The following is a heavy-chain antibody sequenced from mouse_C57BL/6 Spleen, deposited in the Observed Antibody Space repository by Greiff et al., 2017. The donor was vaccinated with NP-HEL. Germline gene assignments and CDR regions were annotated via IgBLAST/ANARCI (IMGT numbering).Heavy chain of an antibody. CDR3: ARLKNGDYGDHGGMDY. Sequence: QVQLQQSGAELVRPGASVKLSCKASGYTFTDYYINWVKQRPGQGLEWIARIYPGSGNTYYNEKFKGKATLTAEKSSSTAYMQLSSLTSEDSAVYFCARLKNGDYGDHGGMDYWGQGTSVTVSS. V-gene: IGHV1-76*01. CDR2: IYPGSGNT. CDR1: GYTFTDYY. D-gene: IGHD2-13*01. J-gene: IGHJ4*01.